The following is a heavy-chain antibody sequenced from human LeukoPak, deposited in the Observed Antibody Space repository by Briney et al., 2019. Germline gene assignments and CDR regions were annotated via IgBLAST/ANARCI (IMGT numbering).Heavy chain of an antibody. CDR3: ARDPFIAVAGTDWLDP. J-gene: IGHJ5*02. CDR2: INPNSGGT. Sequence: ASVKVSCKASGYTFTGYYMHWVRQAPGQGLEWMGWINPNSGGTNYAQKFQGRVTMTRDTSISTAYMELSRLRSDDTAVYYCARDPFIAVAGTDWLDPWGQGTLVTVSS. V-gene: IGHV1-2*02. D-gene: IGHD6-19*01. CDR1: GYTFTGYY.